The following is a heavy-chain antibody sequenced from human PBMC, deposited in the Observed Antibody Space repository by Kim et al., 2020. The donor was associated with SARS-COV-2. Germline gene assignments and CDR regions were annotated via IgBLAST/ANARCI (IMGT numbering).Heavy chain of an antibody. CDR3: ARDGNMGYSSGYYSYYYYYGMDV. D-gene: IGHD3-22*01. CDR1: GYTFTSYA. CDR2: INAGNGNT. V-gene: IGHV1-3*01. J-gene: IGHJ6*02. Sequence: ASVKVSCKASGYTFTSYAMHWVRQAPGQRLEWMGWINAGNGNTKYSQKFQGRVTITRDTSASTAYMELSSLRSEDTAVYYCARDGNMGYSSGYYSYYYYYGMDVWGQGTTVTVSS.